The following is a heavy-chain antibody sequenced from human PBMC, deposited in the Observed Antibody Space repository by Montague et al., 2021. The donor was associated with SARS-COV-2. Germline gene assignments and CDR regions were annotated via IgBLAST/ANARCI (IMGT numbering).Heavy chain of an antibody. Sequence: SETLSLTCAVSGDSIMPADCWSWVRQPPGQGLEWIGGIYQRVSTNYNPSLKSLVSMSVDKSKNQVSLELYSVTAGDTALYYCVRAGGIHNRPPVWGQGALVIVSS. CDR3: VRAGGIHNRPPV. D-gene: IGHD4-23*01. CDR2: IYQRVST. J-gene: IGHJ4*02. V-gene: IGHV4-4*02. CDR1: GDSIMPADC.